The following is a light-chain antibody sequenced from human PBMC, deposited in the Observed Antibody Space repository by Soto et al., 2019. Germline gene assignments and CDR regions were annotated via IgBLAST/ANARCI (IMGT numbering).Light chain of an antibody. Sequence: DIQMTQSPSSLSASVGDRVTITCRASQSISSYLNWYQQKPGKAPKLLIYAASSLQSGVPSRFXXXXSGTDFTLTISSLQPEDFATYYCQQSYSTPLTFGGGTKVEIK. CDR3: QQSYSTPLT. J-gene: IGKJ4*01. CDR1: QSISSY. V-gene: IGKV1-39*01. CDR2: AAS.